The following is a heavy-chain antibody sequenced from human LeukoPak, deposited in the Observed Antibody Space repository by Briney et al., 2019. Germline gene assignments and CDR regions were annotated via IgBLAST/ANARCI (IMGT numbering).Heavy chain of an antibody. Sequence: PSETLSLTCTVSGGSISSYYWSWIRQPPGKGLEWIGYIYYSGSTNYNPSLKSRVTISVDTSKNQFSLKLSSVTAADTAVYYCARFREGSAFDIWGQGTMVTVSS. CDR2: IYYSGST. CDR1: GGSISSYY. J-gene: IGHJ3*02. CDR3: ARFREGSAFDI. V-gene: IGHV4-59*01.